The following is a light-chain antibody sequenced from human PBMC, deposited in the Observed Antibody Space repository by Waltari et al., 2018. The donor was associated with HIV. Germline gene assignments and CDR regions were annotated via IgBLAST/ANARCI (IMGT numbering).Light chain of an antibody. J-gene: IGKJ4*01. CDR3: QQYNNWLT. CDR1: QSVSSN. Sequence: EIVMTQSPATLSVSPGERATLSCRASQSVSSNLAWYQQKPGQAPRLLIYGASTMATGIPARFSGSGSGTDFSLTISSLQSEDFAVYYCQQYNNWLTFGGGTKVEIK. CDR2: GAS. V-gene: IGKV3-15*01.